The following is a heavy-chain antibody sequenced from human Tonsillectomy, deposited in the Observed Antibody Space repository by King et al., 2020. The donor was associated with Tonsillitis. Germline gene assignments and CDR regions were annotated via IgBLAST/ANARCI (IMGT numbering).Heavy chain of an antibody. Sequence: LQLQESGPGLVKPSETLYVTCTVSGGSISSGSYFWSWIRQPAEKGLEFIGRVYSRGNTNYNPSLQSRVSISVDSSKNQFSLKLSSVTAADTAVYYCARAPGYGRRVGAFDNWG. D-gene: IGHD1-26*01. V-gene: IGHV4-61*02. CDR1: GGSISSGSYF. CDR3: ARAPGYGRRVGAFDN. J-gene: IGHJ3*02. CDR2: VYSRGNT.